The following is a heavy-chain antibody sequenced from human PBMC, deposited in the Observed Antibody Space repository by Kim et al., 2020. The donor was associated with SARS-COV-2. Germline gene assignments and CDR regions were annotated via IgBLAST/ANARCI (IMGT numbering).Heavy chain of an antibody. CDR1: GYTFTSYG. J-gene: IGHJ4*02. D-gene: IGHD3-3*01. Sequence: ASVKVSCKASGYTFTSYGISWVRQAPGQGLEWMGWISAYNGNTNYAQKLQGRVTMTTDTSTSTAYMELRSLRSDDTAVYYCARQRYDFWSGYEFDYWGQGTLVTVSS. CDR2: ISAYNGNT. CDR3: ARQRYDFWSGYEFDY. V-gene: IGHV1-18*01.